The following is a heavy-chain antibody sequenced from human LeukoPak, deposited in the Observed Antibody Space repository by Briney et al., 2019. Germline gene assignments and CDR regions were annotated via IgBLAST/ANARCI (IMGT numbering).Heavy chain of an antibody. CDR1: GYTFTSYG. V-gene: IGHV1-18*01. D-gene: IGHD5-18*01. CDR3: ATGTLQLWPLYRLDY. J-gene: IGHJ4*02. Sequence: ASVKVSCKASGYTFTSYGISWVRQAPGQGLEWMGWISGYNGNTNYAQKFQGRVTMTSDTSTSTVYMELRSLRSDDTAVYYCATGTLQLWPLYRLDYWGQGTLVTVSS. CDR2: ISGYNGNT.